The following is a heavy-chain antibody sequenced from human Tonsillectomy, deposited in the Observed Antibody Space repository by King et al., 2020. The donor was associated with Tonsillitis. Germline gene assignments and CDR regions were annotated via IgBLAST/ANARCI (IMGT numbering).Heavy chain of an antibody. CDR3: ARVGRRISMIVVPSRGAFDI. Sequence: VQLVESGAEVKKPGASVKVSCKASGYTFTGYYMHWVRQAPGQGLEGMGWINPNSGGTNYAQKFQGRVTMTRDTSISTAYMELRRLRSDDTAVYYCARVGRRISMIVVPSRGAFDIWGQGTMVTVSS. CDR1: GYTFTGYY. J-gene: IGHJ3*02. CDR2: INPNSGGT. V-gene: IGHV1-2*02. D-gene: IGHD3-22*01.